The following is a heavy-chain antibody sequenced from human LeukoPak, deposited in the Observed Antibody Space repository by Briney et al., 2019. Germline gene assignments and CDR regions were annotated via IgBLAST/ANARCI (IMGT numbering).Heavy chain of an antibody. CDR1: GGSINNYY. J-gene: IGHJ5*02. CDR2: IYYSGST. V-gene: IGHV4-59*01. Sequence: SETLSLTCTVSGGSINNYYWSWIRQSPGKGLEWIGYIYYSGSTNYNPSLKSRVTISVDRSKNQFSLRLTSVTAADTAVYYCARAGPWQIDPWGQGTLVTVSS. D-gene: IGHD3-10*01. CDR3: ARAGPWQIDP.